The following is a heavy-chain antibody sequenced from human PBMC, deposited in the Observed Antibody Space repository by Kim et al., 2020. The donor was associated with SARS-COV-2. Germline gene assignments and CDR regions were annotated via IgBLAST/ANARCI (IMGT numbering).Heavy chain of an antibody. Sequence: ASVKVSCKASGYTFTSYGISWVRQAPGQGLEWMGWISAYNGKTNYAQKLQGRVTMTTDTSTSTAYMELRSLRSDDTAVYYCASVGYCSGGSCYSRITDWFDPWGQGTLVTVSS. D-gene: IGHD2-15*01. V-gene: IGHV1-18*04. CDR2: ISAYNGKT. CDR1: GYTFTSYG. J-gene: IGHJ5*02. CDR3: ASVGYCSGGSCYSRITDWFDP.